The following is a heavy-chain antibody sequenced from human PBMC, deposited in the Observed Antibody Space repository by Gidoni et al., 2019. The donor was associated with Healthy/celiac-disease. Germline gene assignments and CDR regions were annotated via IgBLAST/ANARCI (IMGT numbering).Heavy chain of an antibody. Sequence: EVQLLESGGGLVQPGGSLRLSCSASGFTFSSYAMRWVRQAPGKGLEWVSAISGSGGSTYYADSVKGRFTISRDNSKNTLYLQMNSLRAEDTAVYYCPKTAIVATSQYYFDYWGQGTLVTVSS. CDR1: GFTFSSYA. CDR2: ISGSGGST. CDR3: PKTAIVATSQYYFDY. V-gene: IGHV3-23*01. D-gene: IGHD5-12*01. J-gene: IGHJ4*02.